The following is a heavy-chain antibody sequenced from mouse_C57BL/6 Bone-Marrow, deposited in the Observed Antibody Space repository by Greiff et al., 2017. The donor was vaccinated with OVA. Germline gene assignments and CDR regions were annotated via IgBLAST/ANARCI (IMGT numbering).Heavy chain of an antibody. V-gene: IGHV5-4*03. CDR1: GFTFSSYA. D-gene: IGHD1-1*02. CDR2: ISDGGSYT. CDR3: ARGGGYYYAMDY. J-gene: IGHJ4*01. Sequence: EVKLVESGGGLVKPGGSLKLSCAASGFTFSSYAMSWVRQTPEKRLEWVATISDGGSYTYYPDNVKGRFTISRDNAKNNLYLQMSHLKSEDTAMYYCARGGGYYYAMDYWGQGTSVTVSS.